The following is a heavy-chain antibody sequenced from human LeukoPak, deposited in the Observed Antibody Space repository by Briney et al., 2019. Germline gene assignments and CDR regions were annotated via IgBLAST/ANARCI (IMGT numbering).Heavy chain of an antibody. CDR1: GGSICSYY. Sequence: SETLSLTCTLSGGSICSYYLRWIRRPPGRGLEWLGSISYSGSINYNLCLRTRHTLSIHTPKNRFSLNQSSVTAADTAVYYCARGGSRSYTSSTLDYWGQGTLVTVSS. J-gene: IGHJ4*02. CDR3: ARGGSRSYTSSTLDY. CDR2: ISYSGSI. D-gene: IGHD2-2*01. V-gene: IGHV4-59*01.